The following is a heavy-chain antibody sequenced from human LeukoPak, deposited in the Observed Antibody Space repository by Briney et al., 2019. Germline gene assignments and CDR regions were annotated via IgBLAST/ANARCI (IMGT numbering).Heavy chain of an antibody. V-gene: IGHV4-34*01. CDR1: GGSFSGYY. CDR3: ARGRTEGKIPYVDY. CDR2: TNHSGST. Sequence: SETLSLTCAVYGGSFSGYYWSWIRQPPGKGLEWIGETNHSGSTNYNPSLKSRVTISVDTSKNQFSLKLSSVTAADTAVYYCARGRTEGKIPYVDYWGQGTLVTVSS. D-gene: IGHD1-1*01. J-gene: IGHJ4*02.